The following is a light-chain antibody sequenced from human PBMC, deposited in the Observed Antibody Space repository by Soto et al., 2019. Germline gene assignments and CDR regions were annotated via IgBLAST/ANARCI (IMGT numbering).Light chain of an antibody. V-gene: IGKV1-5*03. CDR3: QQSYSTPSWT. Sequence: DIQMTQSPSTLSGSVGDRVTITCRASQTISSWLAWYQQKPGKAPKLLIYKASTLKSGVPSRFSGSGSGTDFTLTISSLQPEDFATYYCQQSYSTPSWTFGQGTKVDTK. CDR2: KAS. J-gene: IGKJ1*01. CDR1: QTISSW.